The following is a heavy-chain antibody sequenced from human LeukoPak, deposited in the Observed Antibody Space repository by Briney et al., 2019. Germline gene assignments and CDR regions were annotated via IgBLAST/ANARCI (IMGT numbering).Heavy chain of an antibody. Sequence: GASVKVSCTASGYIFTAHYLHWVRQAPGLGLEWMGLINPSGSSTLYAQKFQGRVTMTRDTSTNTDYMELSSLRSEDTAVYYCARSSNDAFDIWGQGTMVTVSS. J-gene: IGHJ3*02. CDR1: GYIFTAHY. V-gene: IGHV1-46*01. D-gene: IGHD2-2*01. CDR2: INPSGSST. CDR3: ARSSNDAFDI.